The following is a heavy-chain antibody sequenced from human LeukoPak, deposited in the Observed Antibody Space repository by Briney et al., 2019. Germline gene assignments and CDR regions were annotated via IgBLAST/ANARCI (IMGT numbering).Heavy chain of an antibody. CDR3: AKDLNWNDGFDY. CDR2: IWYDGSNK. CDR1: GFTFSSYG. J-gene: IGHJ4*02. D-gene: IGHD1-1*01. Sequence: GGSLRLSCAASGFTFSSYGMHWVRQAPGKGLEWVAVIWYDGSNKYYADSVKGRFTISRDSSKNTLYLQMNSLRAEDTAVYYCAKDLNWNDGFDYWGQGTLVTVSS. V-gene: IGHV3-33*06.